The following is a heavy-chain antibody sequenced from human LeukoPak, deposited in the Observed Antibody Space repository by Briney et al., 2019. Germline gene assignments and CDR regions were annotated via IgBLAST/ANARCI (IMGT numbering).Heavy chain of an antibody. V-gene: IGHV4-61*02. Sequence: PSQTLSLTCTVSGGSISSGTYYWSWIRQPAGKGLEWIGRIYNSGSTTYNPSLRSRVTISVDTSKNHFSLKLNSVTAADTAVYYCARPSIPSAAASALDIWGQGTMVTVS. D-gene: IGHD2-2*01. CDR2: IYNSGST. CDR3: ARPSIPSAAASALDI. CDR1: GGSISSGTYY. J-gene: IGHJ3*02.